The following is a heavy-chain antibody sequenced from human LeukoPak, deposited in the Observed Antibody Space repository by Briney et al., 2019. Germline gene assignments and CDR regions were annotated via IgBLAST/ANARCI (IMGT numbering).Heavy chain of an antibody. CDR1: GGSISSYY. V-gene: IGHV4-59*01. Sequence: SETLSLTCTASGGSISSYYWSWIRQPPGKGLEWIGYIYYSGSTNYNPSLKSRVTISVDTSKNQFSLKLSSVTAADTAVYYCARVYYGGNSGVFDYWGQGTLVTVSS. CDR3: ARVYYGGNSGVFDY. J-gene: IGHJ4*02. D-gene: IGHD4-23*01. CDR2: IYYSGST.